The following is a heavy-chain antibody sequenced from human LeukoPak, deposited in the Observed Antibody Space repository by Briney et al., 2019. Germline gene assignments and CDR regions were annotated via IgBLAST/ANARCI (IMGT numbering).Heavy chain of an antibody. CDR1: SGSISDNNYF. D-gene: IGHD5-18*01. J-gene: IGHJ4*02. Sequence: PSETLSLTCTVSSGSISDNNYFWGWIRQPPGKRLEWIGTIYYSGSTYYNPSLKSRVTISVDTSKNQFSLKLSSVTAADTAVYYCARRATWIQLWLRMYYFDYWGQGTLVTVSS. CDR2: IYYSGST. V-gene: IGHV4-39*07. CDR3: ARRATWIQLWLRMYYFDY.